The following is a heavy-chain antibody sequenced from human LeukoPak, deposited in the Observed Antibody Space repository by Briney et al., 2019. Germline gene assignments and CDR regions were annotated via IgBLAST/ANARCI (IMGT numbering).Heavy chain of an antibody. CDR2: IYRTGST. Sequence: SETLSLTCTVSDYSISSGSFWGWVRQSPGKGLEWIGNIYRTGSTNYHPSLKSRVTISVDTSKNQFSLKLSSVTAADTAIYYCARGEDVSGYRTDCWGQGTLVTVSS. CDR1: DYSISSGSF. J-gene: IGHJ4*02. CDR3: ARGEDVSGYRTDC. V-gene: IGHV4-38-2*02. D-gene: IGHD3-3*01.